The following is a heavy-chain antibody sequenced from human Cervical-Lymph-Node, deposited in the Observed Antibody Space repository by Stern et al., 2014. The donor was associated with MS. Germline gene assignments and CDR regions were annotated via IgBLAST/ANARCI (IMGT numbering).Heavy chain of an antibody. V-gene: IGHV1-3*01. CDR1: GFAFSNYA. Sequence: QVQLLQPGAEVKKPGASVKVSCKAFGFAFSNYAIHWVRQAPGQGLEWMGWINAGNGDTTYSQKFQDRVSITRDTSANTAYMEMSSLKYEDTAVYYCARASTGTDYWGQGTLVTVSS. CDR3: ARASTGTDY. CDR2: INAGNGDT. D-gene: IGHD1-1*01. J-gene: IGHJ4*02.